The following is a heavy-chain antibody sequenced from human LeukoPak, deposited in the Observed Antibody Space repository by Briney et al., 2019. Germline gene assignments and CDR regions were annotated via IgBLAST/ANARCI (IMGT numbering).Heavy chain of an antibody. CDR3: ARGGDGQFDY. CDR1: GGSVSSGSYY. CDR2: NYYSGST. Sequence: SETLSLTCTVSGGSVSSGSYYWSWIRQPPGKGLEWIGYNYYSGSTNYNPSLKSRVTISVDTSKNQFSLKLSSVTAADTAVYYCARGGDGQFDYWGQGTLVTVSS. V-gene: IGHV4-61*01. D-gene: IGHD5-24*01. J-gene: IGHJ4*02.